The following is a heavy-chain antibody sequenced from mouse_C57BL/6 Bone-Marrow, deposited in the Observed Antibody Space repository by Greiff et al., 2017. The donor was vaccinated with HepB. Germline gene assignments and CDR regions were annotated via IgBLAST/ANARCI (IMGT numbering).Heavy chain of an antibody. CDR3: ARYWGLYAMDY. V-gene: IGHV1-19*01. CDR1: GYTFTDYY. D-gene: IGHD3-1*01. J-gene: IGHJ4*01. CDR2: INPYNGGT. Sequence: EVQLQQSGPVLVKPGASVKMSCKASGYTFTDYYMNWVKQSHGKSLEWIGVINPYNGGTSYNQKFKGKATLTVDKSSSTAYMELNSLTSEDSAVYYCARYWGLYAMDYWGQGTSVTVSS.